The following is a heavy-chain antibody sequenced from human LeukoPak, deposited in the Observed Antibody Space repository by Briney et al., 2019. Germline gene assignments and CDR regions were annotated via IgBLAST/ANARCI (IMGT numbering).Heavy chain of an antibody. V-gene: IGHV1-46*01. J-gene: IGHJ4*02. CDR2: INPSGGST. D-gene: IGHD5-18*01. CDR1: GYTFTSYY. Sequence: ASVKVSCKASGYTFTSYYMHWVRQAPGQGLEWMGIINPSGGSTSYAQKFQGRVTMTRDMSTSTVYMELSSLRSEDTAVYYCARGLPHKRYSYGTGQLDYWGQGTLVTVSS. CDR3: ARGLPHKRYSYGTGQLDY.